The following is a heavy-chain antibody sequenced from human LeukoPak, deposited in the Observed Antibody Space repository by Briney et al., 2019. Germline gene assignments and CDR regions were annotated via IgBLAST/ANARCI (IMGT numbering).Heavy chain of an antibody. Sequence: PGGSLRLSCVASGFTFSNYAMSWVRQAPEKGRDWVSVISGSAHKIRYADSVKGRFTISRDNSENTVYLQMNNLRAEDTALYYCAGRVTGYSSGYVYWGQGTLVTVSS. CDR3: AGRVTGYSSGYVY. V-gene: IGHV3-23*01. CDR1: GFTFSNYA. D-gene: IGHD5-18*01. J-gene: IGHJ4*02. CDR2: ISGSAHKI.